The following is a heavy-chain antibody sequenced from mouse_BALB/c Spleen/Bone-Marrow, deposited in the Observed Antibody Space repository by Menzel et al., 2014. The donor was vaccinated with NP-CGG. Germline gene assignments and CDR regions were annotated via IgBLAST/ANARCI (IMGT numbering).Heavy chain of an antibody. J-gene: IGHJ3*01. D-gene: IGHD2-1*01. CDR3: ARNGNYGAWFAY. CDR2: IDPANGNT. CDR1: GFNIKDTY. V-gene: IGHV14-3*02. Sequence: VQLQQSGAXLVXXXXXVXXSCTASGFNIKDTYMHWVKQRPEQGLEWIGRIDPANGNTKYDPKFQGKATITADTSSNTAYLQLSSLTSEDTAVYYCARNGNYGAWFAYWGQGTLVTVSA.